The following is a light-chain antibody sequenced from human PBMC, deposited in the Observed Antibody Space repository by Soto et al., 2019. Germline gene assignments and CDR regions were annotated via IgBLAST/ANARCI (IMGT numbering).Light chain of an antibody. CDR1: QSISSW. Sequence: LQMTQSALTVSAFVGDRVTITGRASQSISSWLAWYQQTPGKAPKVLIYDASSLESGVPSRFSGSGSGTEFTLTISSLQPDDFATYYCQQYNSSSTFGQGTKVDI. CDR2: DAS. V-gene: IGKV1-5*01. CDR3: QQYNSSST. J-gene: IGKJ1*01.